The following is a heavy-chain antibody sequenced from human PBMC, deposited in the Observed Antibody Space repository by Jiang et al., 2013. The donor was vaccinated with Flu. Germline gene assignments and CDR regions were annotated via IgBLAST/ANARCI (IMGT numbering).Heavy chain of an antibody. J-gene: IGHJ3*02. CDR3: ARPGPGAPPVPAAIYRRKPAFDI. D-gene: IGHD2-2*01. CDR1: GYSFTSYW. V-gene: IGHV5-51*01. CDR2: IYPGDSDT. Sequence: GAEVKKPGESLKISCKGSGYSFTSYWIGWVRQMPGKGLEWMGIIYPGDSDTRYSPSFQGQVTISADKSISTACLQWSSLKASDTAMYYCARPGPGAPPVPAAIYRRKPAFDIWGQGTMVTVS.